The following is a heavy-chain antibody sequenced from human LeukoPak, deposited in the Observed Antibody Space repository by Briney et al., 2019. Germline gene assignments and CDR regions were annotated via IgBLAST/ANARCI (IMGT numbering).Heavy chain of an antibody. V-gene: IGHV3-23*01. CDR3: VKGHSTWYFDY. Sequence: GGSLRLSCAASGFIFNNYVMNWVRQAPGKGLEWVSAISGSGVTTNYADSVQGRFTISRDNSKDTLYLQMNSQRAEDTAVYYCVKGHSTWYFDYWGQGTLVTVSS. J-gene: IGHJ4*02. D-gene: IGHD6-13*01. CDR2: ISGSGVTT. CDR1: GFIFNNYV.